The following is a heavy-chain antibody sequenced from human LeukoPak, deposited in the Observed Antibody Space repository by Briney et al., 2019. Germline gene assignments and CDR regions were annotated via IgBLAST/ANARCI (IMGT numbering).Heavy chain of an antibody. D-gene: IGHD1-26*01. V-gene: IGHV3-7*01. CDR2: INEDGSEK. J-gene: IGHJ3*01. CDR1: GFSFSSFW. CDR3: AGRIFDL. Sequence: GGSLRLSCAGSGFSFSSFWLAWVRQAPGKGLEWVANINEDGSEKYYVDSVKGRFTISRDNTKSSIYLQMNSLRAEDTAVYYCAGRIFDLWGQGTMVTVSS.